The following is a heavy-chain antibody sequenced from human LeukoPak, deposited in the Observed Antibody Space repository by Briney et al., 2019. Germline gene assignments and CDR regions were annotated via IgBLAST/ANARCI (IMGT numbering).Heavy chain of an antibody. Sequence: PSQTLSLTCAVNGGSFSGHYWTWIRQPPGKGLEWIGEINHSGDTNYNPSLKSRVTILLPASKNQFSLKLSSVTAADTAVYYCASGFFYDILTGYRPDAFDIWGQGTMVTVSS. CDR3: ASGFFYDILTGYRPDAFDI. V-gene: IGHV4-34*01. D-gene: IGHD3-9*01. CDR2: INHSGDT. CDR1: GGSFSGHY. J-gene: IGHJ3*02.